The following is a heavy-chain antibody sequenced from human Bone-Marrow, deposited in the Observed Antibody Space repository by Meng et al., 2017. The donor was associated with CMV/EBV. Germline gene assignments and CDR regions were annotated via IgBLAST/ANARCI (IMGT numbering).Heavy chain of an antibody. Sequence: SETLSLTCAIYGGSFSGYYWSWIRQPPGKGLEWIGEINHSGSTNYNPSLKSRVTISVDTSKNQFSLKLSSVTAADTAVYYCARVGISFFTNAPLDSWGQGTLVTVSS. J-gene: IGHJ4*02. D-gene: IGHD3-3*02. CDR3: ARVGISFFTNAPLDS. CDR2: INHSGST. V-gene: IGHV4-34*01. CDR1: GGSFSGYY.